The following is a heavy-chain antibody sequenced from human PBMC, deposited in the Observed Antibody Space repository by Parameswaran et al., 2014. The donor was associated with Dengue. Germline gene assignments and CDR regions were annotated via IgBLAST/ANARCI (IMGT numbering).Heavy chain of an antibody. CDR2: INPSGGST. J-gene: IGHJ4*02. Sequence: WVRQAPGQGLEWMGIINPSGGSTSYAQKFQGRVTMTRDTSTSTVYMELSSLRSEDTAVYYCARGISSWYYYDSSGYLGHWGQGTLVTVSS. D-gene: IGHD3-22*01. CDR3: ARGISSWYYYDSSGYLGH. V-gene: IGHV1-46*01.